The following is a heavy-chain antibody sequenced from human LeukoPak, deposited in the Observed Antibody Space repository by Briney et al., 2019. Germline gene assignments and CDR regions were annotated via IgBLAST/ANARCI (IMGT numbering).Heavy chain of an antibody. V-gene: IGHV3-23*01. CDR1: GFTFSSYA. CDR2: ISGSGGST. D-gene: IGHD6-13*01. J-gene: IGHJ4*02. Sequence: GGSLRLSCAASGFTFSSYAMSWVRQAPGKGLEWVSGISGSGGSTYYADSVKGRFTISRDNSKNTLYLQMNSLRAEDTAVYYCAKVWGFSSSWYGGTFDYWGQGTLVTVSS. CDR3: AKVWGFSSSWYGGTFDY.